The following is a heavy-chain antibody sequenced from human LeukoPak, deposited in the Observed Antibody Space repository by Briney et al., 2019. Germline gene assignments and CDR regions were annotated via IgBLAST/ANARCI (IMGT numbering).Heavy chain of an antibody. D-gene: IGHD3-16*02. V-gene: IGHV1-18*01. CDR1: GYTFTSYG. CDR3: ARNPYVGAGVWWSYRPNDAFHI. J-gene: IGHJ3*02. Sequence: VGSVKLSCTASGYTFTSYGMSWVRQAPGQGLEWMGGMSAYNGNTYYAQTVKGRVTITTDTSTSTAYMEMRSLRSEDTAVYYCARNPYVGAGVWWSYRPNDAFHIWGQGTMVTVSS. CDR2: MSAYNGNT.